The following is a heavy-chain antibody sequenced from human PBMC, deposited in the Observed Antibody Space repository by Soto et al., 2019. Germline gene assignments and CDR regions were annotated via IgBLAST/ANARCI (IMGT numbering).Heavy chain of an antibody. D-gene: IGHD3-22*01. J-gene: IGHJ4*02. V-gene: IGHV1-2*02. Sequence: ASLKASCKASGYTFTGYYMHWVRQAPGQGLEWMGWINPNSGGTNYAQKFQGRVTMTRDTSISIAYMELSRLRSDDTAVYYCARARLEYYYDSSGYYYCYWGQGTLVTV. CDR3: ARARLEYYYDSSGYYYCY. CDR2: INPNSGGT. CDR1: GYTFTGYY.